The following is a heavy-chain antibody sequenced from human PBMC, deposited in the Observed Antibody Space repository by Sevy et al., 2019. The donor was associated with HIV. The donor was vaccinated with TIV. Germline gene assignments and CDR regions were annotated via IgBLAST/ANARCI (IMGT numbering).Heavy chain of an antibody. D-gene: IGHD3-3*01. CDR1: GFSFSGYA. J-gene: IGHJ3*02. CDR2: ISDDGSRK. V-gene: IGHV3-30-3*01. CDR3: ARDRWRFLEWQRVAFDI. Sequence: GGSLRLSCTASGFSFSGYAMHWVRQAPGKGLEWVVGISDDGSRKYYVDSVKDRFTISRDNSENTLYLEMNSLRSEDAAIYYCARDRWRFLEWQRVAFDIWGQGTMVTVSS.